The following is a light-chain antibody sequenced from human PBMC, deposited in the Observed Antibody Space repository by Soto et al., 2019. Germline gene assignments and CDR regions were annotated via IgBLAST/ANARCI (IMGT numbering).Light chain of an antibody. V-gene: IGKV1-33*01. Sequence: DIQMTQSPSSLSASVGDRVTITCQASQDIYNSLNWYQQKPGKAPKLLIYDASNLNTGVPSRFSGSGSQTDFTFTISSLQPEDFGVYYCQQYESSLTFGGGTKV. CDR2: DAS. J-gene: IGKJ4*01. CDR3: QQYESSLT. CDR1: QDIYNS.